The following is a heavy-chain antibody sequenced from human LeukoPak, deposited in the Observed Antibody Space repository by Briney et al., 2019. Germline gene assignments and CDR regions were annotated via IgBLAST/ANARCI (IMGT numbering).Heavy chain of an antibody. D-gene: IGHD6-19*01. CDR2: ISGSGGST. CDR3: AKDRMSSGCFDY. J-gene: IGHJ4*02. V-gene: IGHV3-23*01. Sequence: PGVSLRHSCAASGFTFSSYAMSRVRQAPGKGLEWVSAISGSGGSTYYADSVKGRFTISRDNSKNTLYLQMNSLRAEDTAVYYCAKDRMSSGCFDYWGQGTLVTVSS. CDR1: GFTFSSYA.